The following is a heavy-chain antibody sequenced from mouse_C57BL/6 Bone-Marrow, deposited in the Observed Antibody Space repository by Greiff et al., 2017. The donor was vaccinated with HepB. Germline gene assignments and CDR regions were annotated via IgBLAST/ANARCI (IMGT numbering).Heavy chain of an antibody. Sequence: EVKLQESEGGLVQPGSSMKLSCTASGFTFSDYYMAWVRQVPEKGLEWVANINYDGSSTYYLDSLKSRFIISRDNAKNILYLQMSSLKSEDTATYYCARDRYYYGSSYGWYFDVWGTGTTVTVSS. D-gene: IGHD1-1*01. CDR1: GFTFSDYY. CDR3: ARDRYYYGSSYGWYFDV. CDR2: INYDGSST. J-gene: IGHJ1*03. V-gene: IGHV5-16*01.